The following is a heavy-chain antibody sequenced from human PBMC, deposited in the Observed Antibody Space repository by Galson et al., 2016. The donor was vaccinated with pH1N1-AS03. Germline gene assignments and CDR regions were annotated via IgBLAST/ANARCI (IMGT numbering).Heavy chain of an antibody. Sequence: ETLSLTCTVSGGSISSYYWSWIRQPPGKGPEWIGCVSHNSGRTNYNPSLKSRVTITTETSKNQFSLKLTSVTAADTAVYYCASRGPESYYGSVIRKYKVGWFDPWGQGTLVTVAS. V-gene: IGHV4-4*09. CDR3: ASRGPESYYGSVIRKYKVGWFDP. D-gene: IGHD3-10*01. CDR1: GGSISSYY. CDR2: VSHNSGRT. J-gene: IGHJ5*02.